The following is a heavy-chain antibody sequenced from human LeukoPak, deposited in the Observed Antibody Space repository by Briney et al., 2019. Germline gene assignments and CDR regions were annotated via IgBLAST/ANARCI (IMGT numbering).Heavy chain of an antibody. CDR3: ASIGSGSYSGY. J-gene: IGHJ4*02. V-gene: IGHV1-24*01. CDR1: GYTFTSYY. D-gene: IGHD3-10*01. CDR2: FDPEDGET. Sequence: ASVKVSCKASGYTFTSYYMHWVRQAPGKGLEWMGGFDPEDGETIYAQKFQGRVTMTEDTSTDTAYMELSSLRSEDTAVYYCASIGSGSYSGYWGQGTLVTVSS.